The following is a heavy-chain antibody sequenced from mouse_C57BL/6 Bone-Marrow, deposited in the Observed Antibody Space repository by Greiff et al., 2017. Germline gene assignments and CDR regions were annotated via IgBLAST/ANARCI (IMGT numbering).Heavy chain of an antibody. CDR1: GYTFTSYW. CDR2: IYPGSGST. CDR3: AREGYDGSYFDY. Sequence: QVQLQQPGAELVKPGASVKMSCKASGYTFTSYWITWVKQRPGQGLEWIGDIYPGSGSTNYNEKFKSKATLTVDTSSSTAYMQLSNLTSEDSAVYDCAREGYDGSYFDYWGRGTALTVSS. D-gene: IGHD2-2*01. V-gene: IGHV1-55*01. J-gene: IGHJ2*01.